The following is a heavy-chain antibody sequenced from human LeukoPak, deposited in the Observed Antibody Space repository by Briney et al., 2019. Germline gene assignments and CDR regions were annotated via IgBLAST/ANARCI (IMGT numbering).Heavy chain of an antibody. CDR3: ARDPLDSSGYIGFDY. J-gene: IGHJ4*02. Sequence: PSETLSLTCTVSGGSISSYYWSWIRQPPGKGLEWIGYIYYSGSTNYNPSLKSRVTISVDTSKNQFSLKLSSVTAADTAVYYCARDPLDSSGYIGFDYWGQGTLVTVSS. V-gene: IGHV4-59*01. D-gene: IGHD3-22*01. CDR2: IYYSGST. CDR1: GGSISSYY.